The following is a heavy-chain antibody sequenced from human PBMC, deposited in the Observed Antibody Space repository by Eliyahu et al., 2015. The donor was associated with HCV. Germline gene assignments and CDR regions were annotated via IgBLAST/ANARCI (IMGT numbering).Heavy chain of an antibody. CDR2: ISPYNGKT. Sequence: QVQLVQSGPEVKKPGASVKVSXKSSGYXFTXXVMNGVXXAPGLGLEWMGWISPYNGKTKYAQKVQGRLTMTTXTSTNTAYMEIRNLRSDDTAVYYCARDILPSGWLSRLSFDYWGQGTLLTVS. J-gene: IGHJ4*02. CDR1: GYXFTXXV. CDR3: ARDILPSGWLSRLSFDY. D-gene: IGHD3-22*01. V-gene: IGHV1-18*01.